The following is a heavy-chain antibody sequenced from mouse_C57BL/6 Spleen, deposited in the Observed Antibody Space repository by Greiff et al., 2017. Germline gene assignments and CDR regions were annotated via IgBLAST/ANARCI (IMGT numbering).Heavy chain of an antibody. CDR2: IHPNSGST. Sequence: QVQLQQPGAELVKPGASVKLSCKASGYTFTSYWMHWVKQRPGQGLEWIGMIHPNSGSTNYNEKFKSKATLTVDKSSSTAYMQLSSLTSEDSAVYYCARCPYDYEDSVDYWGQGTTLTVSS. J-gene: IGHJ2*01. CDR1: GYTFTSYW. V-gene: IGHV1-64*01. CDR3: ARCPYDYEDSVDY. D-gene: IGHD2-4*01.